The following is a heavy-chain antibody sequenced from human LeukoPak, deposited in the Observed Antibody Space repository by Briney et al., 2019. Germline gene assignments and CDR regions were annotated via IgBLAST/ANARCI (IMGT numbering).Heavy chain of an antibody. CDR2: ISGSGGST. CDR1: GFTVSSNY. V-gene: IGHV3-23*01. D-gene: IGHD4-17*01. J-gene: IGHJ3*02. CDR3: AKEPYGDYGDYEAFDI. Sequence: GGSLRLSCAASGFTVSSNYMIWVRQAPGKGLEWVSAISGSGGSTYYADFVKGRFTISRDNSKITLYLQMNSLRAEDTAVYYCAKEPYGDYGDYEAFDIWGQGTMVTVSS.